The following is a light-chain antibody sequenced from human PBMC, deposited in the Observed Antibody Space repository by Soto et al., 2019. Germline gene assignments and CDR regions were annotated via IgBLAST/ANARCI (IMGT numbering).Light chain of an antibody. CDR1: QSISSS. CDR2: GAS. Sequence: EIVMTQSPSTLSVSPGERATLSCRASQSISSSLAWYQQKPGRAPRLLIYGASSRVTGIPARFSGSGSGTEFTLTISSLQSEDFAVYYCQQCDNWPYTFGQGTKLEIK. J-gene: IGKJ2*01. V-gene: IGKV3-15*01. CDR3: QQCDNWPYT.